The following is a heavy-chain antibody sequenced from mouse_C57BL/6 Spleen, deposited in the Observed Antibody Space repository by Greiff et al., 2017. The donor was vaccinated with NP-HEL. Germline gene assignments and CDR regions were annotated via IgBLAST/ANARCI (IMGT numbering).Heavy chain of an antibody. D-gene: IGHD1-1*01. Sequence: VQLKESGAELVRPGASVKLSCTASGFNIKDYYMHWVKQRPEQGLEWIGRIDPEDGDTEYAPKFQGKATMTADTSSNPAYLQLSSLTSEDTAVYYCTETTVVATRWYFDVWGTGTTVTVSS. V-gene: IGHV14-1*01. CDR3: TETTVVATRWYFDV. J-gene: IGHJ1*03. CDR2: IDPEDGDT. CDR1: GFNIKDYY.